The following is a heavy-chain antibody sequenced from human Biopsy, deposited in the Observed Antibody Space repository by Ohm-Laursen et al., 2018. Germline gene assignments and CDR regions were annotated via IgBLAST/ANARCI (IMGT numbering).Heavy chain of an antibody. J-gene: IGHJ4*02. D-gene: IGHD1-20*01. CDR1: GYTLTDLS. Sequence: GASVKVSCKVSGYTLTDLSMHWVRQAPGKGLEWMGGFAPENDKTIYAQKFQGRVTMTEDTSTDTAYMELSSLRSEDTAVYYCAGDINNWNVSYWGQGTLVIVSS. V-gene: IGHV1-24*01. CDR2: FAPENDKT. CDR3: AGDINNWNVSY.